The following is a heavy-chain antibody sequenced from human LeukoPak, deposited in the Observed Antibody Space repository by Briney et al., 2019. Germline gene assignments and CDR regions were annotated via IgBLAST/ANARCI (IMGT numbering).Heavy chain of an antibody. J-gene: IGHJ4*02. CDR1: GYTLTAHY. CDR3: ATDIEDYDSTFAN. Sequence: ASVKVSCKASGYTLTAHYIHWVRQAPGQGPEWMGRINTNSGGTKYAQRFQGRVTMTRDTSISTAFMDLSRLGSDDTAVYYCATDIEDYDSTFANWGQGTLVTVSS. D-gene: IGHD3-22*01. V-gene: IGHV1-2*06. CDR2: INTNSGGT.